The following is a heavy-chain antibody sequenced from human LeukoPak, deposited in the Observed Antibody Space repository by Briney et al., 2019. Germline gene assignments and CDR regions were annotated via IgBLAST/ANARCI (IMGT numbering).Heavy chain of an antibody. CDR3: ARIPMMSFGVVSYRNWLDP. D-gene: IGHD3-3*01. CDR2: IYYSGST. J-gene: IGHJ5*02. CDR1: GGSISSSSYY. Sequence: SENLSLTCTVSGGSISSSSYYWGWIRQPPGKGLEWIGSIYYSGSTYYNPSLKSRVTISVDTSKNQFSLKLSSVTAADTSVYYCARIPMMSFGVVSYRNWLDPCGQGDLVTVSS. V-gene: IGHV4-39*01.